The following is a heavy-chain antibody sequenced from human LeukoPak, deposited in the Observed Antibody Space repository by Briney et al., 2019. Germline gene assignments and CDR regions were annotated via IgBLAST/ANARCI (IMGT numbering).Heavy chain of an antibody. CDR1: GSTFRNYG. Sequence: PGRSLRLSCAASGSTFRNYGMQWVRQAPGKGLEWVTVISYDGSIKYYADSVEGRFSISRDNSKNTLYLQMNSLRVEDMAVYYCASLRSGSGAFYNDYWGQGTLVTVSS. V-gene: IGHV3-30*03. CDR2: ISYDGSIK. CDR3: ASLRSGSGAFYNDY. D-gene: IGHD3-10*01. J-gene: IGHJ4*02.